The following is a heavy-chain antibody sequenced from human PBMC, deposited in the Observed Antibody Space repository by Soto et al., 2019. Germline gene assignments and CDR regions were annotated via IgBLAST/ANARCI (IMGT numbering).Heavy chain of an antibody. CDR3: ARVGSGAYVGYYYYGMDV. J-gene: IGHJ6*02. V-gene: IGHV4-59*01. D-gene: IGHD1-26*01. CDR1: GGSISSYY. Sequence: QVQLQESGPGLVKPSETLSLTCTVSGGSISSYYWSWIRQPPGKGLEWIGYIYYSGSTNYNPSLKSRATISVDTAKNQFSLKLSSVTAADTAVYYCARVGSGAYVGYYYYGMDVWGQGTTVTVSS. CDR2: IYYSGST.